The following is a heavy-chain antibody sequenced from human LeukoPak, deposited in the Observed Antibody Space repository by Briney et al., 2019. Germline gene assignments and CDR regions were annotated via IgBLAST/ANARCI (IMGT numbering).Heavy chain of an antibody. CDR2: IKQDGSEK. D-gene: IGHD1-26*01. Sequence: GGSLRLSCAASGFTFSSYWMSWVRQAPGKGLEWVANIKQDGSEKYYVDSVKGRFTISRDNAKNSLYLQMNSLRAEDTAVYYCARSRKLVGASYYYGMDVWGQGTTATVSS. CDR1: GFTFSSYW. V-gene: IGHV3-7*01. CDR3: ARSRKLVGASYYYGMDV. J-gene: IGHJ6*02.